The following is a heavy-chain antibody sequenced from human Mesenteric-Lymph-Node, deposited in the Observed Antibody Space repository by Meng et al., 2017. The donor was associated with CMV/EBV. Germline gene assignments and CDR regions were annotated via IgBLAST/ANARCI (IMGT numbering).Heavy chain of an antibody. CDR1: GFTFRRHA. CDR3: AKVDYYDSSGYYRAEYFQH. D-gene: IGHD3-22*01. Sequence: GESLKISCAASGFTFRRHAMSWVRQAPGKGLEWVSVIYSGGGGTNYADSVKGRLTISRDDSKNTLYLQMNRLRAEDTAVYYCAKVDYYDSSGYYRAEYFQHWGQGTLVTVSS. V-gene: IGHV3-23*03. CDR2: IYSGGGGT. J-gene: IGHJ1*01.